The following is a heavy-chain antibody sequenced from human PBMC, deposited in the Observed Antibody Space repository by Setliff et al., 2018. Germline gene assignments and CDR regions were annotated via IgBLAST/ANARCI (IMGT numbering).Heavy chain of an antibody. J-gene: IGHJ4*02. CDR2: IYYSGST. CDR1: GGSISSGGYY. Sequence: TLSLTCTVSGGSISSGGYYWSWIRQHPGKGLEWIGYIYYSGSTYYNPSLKSRVTISVDTSRNQFSLQLSSVTSADTAIYYCTKGRVGLAARAGYWGQGTLVTVSS. V-gene: IGHV4-31*03. D-gene: IGHD1-26*01. CDR3: TKGRVGLAARAGY.